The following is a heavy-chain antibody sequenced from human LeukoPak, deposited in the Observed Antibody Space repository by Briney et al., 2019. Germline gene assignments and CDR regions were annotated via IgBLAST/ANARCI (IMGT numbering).Heavy chain of an antibody. J-gene: IGHJ5*02. D-gene: IGHD6-19*01. CDR2: TYYRSQWYD. CDR3: ARGGRGETVALFET. V-gene: IGHV6-1*01. Sequence: SQTLSLTCAISGDSVSNNNAAWNWIRQSPSRGLERLGRTYYRSQWYDDYAASVRSRITISPDTSKNQVSLQLNSVTPEDTAVYYCARGGRGETVALFETWGQGTLVTVSS. CDR1: GDSVSNNNAA.